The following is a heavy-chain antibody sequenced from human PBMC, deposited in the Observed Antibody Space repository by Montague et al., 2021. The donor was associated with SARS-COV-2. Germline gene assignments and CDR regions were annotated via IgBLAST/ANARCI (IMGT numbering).Heavy chain of an antibody. J-gene: IGHJ5*02. V-gene: IGHV4-4*02. CDR3: ARVVRGCSGHSCYFDP. D-gene: IGHD2-2*01. Sequence: SETLSLTCAVSGASISSDNWWNWVRQSPGKGLEWIGEICQAVGTNYNPSLKSRVTIAVDNFNNQVSLKMTSVTAADTAIYYCARVVRGCSGHSCYFDPWGQGTLVTVSS. CDR1: GASISSDNW. CDR2: ICQAVGT.